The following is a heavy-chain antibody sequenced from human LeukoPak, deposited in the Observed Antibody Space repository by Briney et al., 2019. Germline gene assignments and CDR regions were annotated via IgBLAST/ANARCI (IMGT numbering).Heavy chain of an antibody. CDR3: ARAGDSSGYEYYFDY. V-gene: IGHV4-31*03. CDR2: IYYSGGT. D-gene: IGHD3-22*01. J-gene: IGHJ4*02. Sequence: SETLSLTCTVSGGSISSGGYYWSWIRQHPGKGLEWIGYIYYSGGTYYNPSLKSRVTISVDTSKNQFSLKLSSVTAADTAVYYCARAGDSSGYEYYFDYWGQGTLVTVSS. CDR1: GGSISSGGYY.